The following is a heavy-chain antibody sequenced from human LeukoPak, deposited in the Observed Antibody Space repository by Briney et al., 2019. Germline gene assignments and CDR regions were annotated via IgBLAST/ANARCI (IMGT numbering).Heavy chain of an antibody. V-gene: IGHV3-53*01. CDR1: GFTVSSNY. D-gene: IGHD1/OR15-1a*01. J-gene: IGHJ4*02. CDR2: IYSGGST. Sequence: PGGSLRLSCAASGFTVSSNYMSWVRQAPGKGLEWVSVIYSGGSTYYADSVKGRFTISRDNSKNTLYLQINSLRAEDQAVYYCARGEQGAPFDYWGQGTLVTVSS. CDR3: ARGEQGAPFDY.